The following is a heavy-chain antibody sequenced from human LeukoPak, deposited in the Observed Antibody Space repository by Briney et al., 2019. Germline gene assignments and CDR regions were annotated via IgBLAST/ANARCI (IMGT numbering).Heavy chain of an antibody. Sequence: GGSVRLSCVASGFTFSSYAMSWVRQAPGKGLEWVSAISGSGGSTYYADSVKGRFTISRDNSKNTLYLQMNSLRAEDTAVYYCAREGDSRTWYYGMDVWGQGTTVTVSS. CDR2: ISGSGGST. CDR3: AREGDSRTWYYGMDV. CDR1: GFTFSSYA. D-gene: IGHD2-15*01. J-gene: IGHJ6*02. V-gene: IGHV3-23*01.